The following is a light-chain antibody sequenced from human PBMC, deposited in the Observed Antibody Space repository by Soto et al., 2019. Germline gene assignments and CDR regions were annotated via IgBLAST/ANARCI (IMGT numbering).Light chain of an antibody. CDR1: QGISNY. CDR2: AAS. CDR3: QKYNSAPWT. Sequence: DIQMTQSPSSLSASVGDRVIITCRASQGISNYLAWYQQKPGKVPKLLVYAASTLQSGVPSRFSGSGSGTDFTLTISSLQPEDVATYYCQKYNSAPWTFGQGTKVEIK. J-gene: IGKJ1*01. V-gene: IGKV1-27*01.